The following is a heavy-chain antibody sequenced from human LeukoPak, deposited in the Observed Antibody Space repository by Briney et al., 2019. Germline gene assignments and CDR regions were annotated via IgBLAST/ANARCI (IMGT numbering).Heavy chain of an antibody. CDR1: GGSISSYY. Sequence: SETLSLTCTVSGGSISSYYWSWIRQPPGKGLEWIGYIYYSGSTNYNPSLKSRVTMSVDTSKNQFSLKLSSVTAADTAVYYCARDVDGSGIDYWGQGTLVTVSS. J-gene: IGHJ4*02. D-gene: IGHD3-10*01. CDR2: IYYSGST. CDR3: ARDVDGSGIDY. V-gene: IGHV4-59*01.